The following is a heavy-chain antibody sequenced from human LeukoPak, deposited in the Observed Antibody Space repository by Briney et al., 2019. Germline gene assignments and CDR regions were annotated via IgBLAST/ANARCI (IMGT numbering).Heavy chain of an antibody. Sequence: SETLSLTCAVYGGSFSGYYWSWIRQPPGKGLEWIGEINHSGSTNYNPSLKSRVTISVDTSKNQFSLKLSSVTAADTAVYYCAGGVVPAATYYYYYYMDAWGKGTTVTVSS. J-gene: IGHJ6*03. CDR3: AGGVVPAATYYYYYYMDA. CDR1: GGSFSGYY. D-gene: IGHD2-2*01. V-gene: IGHV4-34*01. CDR2: INHSGST.